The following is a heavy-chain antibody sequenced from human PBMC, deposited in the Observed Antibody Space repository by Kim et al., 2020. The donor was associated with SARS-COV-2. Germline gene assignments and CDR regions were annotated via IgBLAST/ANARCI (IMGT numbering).Heavy chain of an antibody. D-gene: IGHD3-3*01. V-gene: IGHV3-30*04. CDR3: AREYDFWSGYPHY. CDR2: ISYDGSNK. Sequence: GGSLRLSCAASGFTFSSYAMHWVRQAPGKGLEWVAVISYDGSNKYYADSVKGRFTISRDNSKNTLYLQMNSLRAEDTAVYYCAREYDFWSGYPHYWGQGTLVTVSS. CDR1: GFTFSSYA. J-gene: IGHJ4*02.